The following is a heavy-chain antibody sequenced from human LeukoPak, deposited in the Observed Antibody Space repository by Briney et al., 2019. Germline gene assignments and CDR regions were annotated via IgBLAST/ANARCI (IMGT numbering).Heavy chain of an antibody. J-gene: IGHJ5*02. V-gene: IGHV4-38-2*01. CDR1: GYSISSGYY. Sequence: SETLSLTCAVSGYSISSGYYWGWIRQPPRKGLEWIGSIYHNGNIYYNPSLKSRVTISVDTSKNEFSLKLSSVTAADTAVYYCARAYHSSWYLNWFDPWGQGTLVTVSA. D-gene: IGHD6-13*01. CDR2: IYHNGNI. CDR3: ARAYHSSWYLNWFDP.